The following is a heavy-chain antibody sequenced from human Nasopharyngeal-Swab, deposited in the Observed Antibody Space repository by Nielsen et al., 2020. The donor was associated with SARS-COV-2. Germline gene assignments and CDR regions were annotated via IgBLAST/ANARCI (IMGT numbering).Heavy chain of an antibody. CDR3: AVHLQDAFDI. CDR2: ISYDRSNK. J-gene: IGHJ3*02. V-gene: IGHV3-30*03. Sequence: GESLTISCAASGFTFSSYGMHWVRQAPGKGLEWVAVISYDRSNKYYADSVKGRFTISRDNSKNTLYLQMNSLRAEDTAVYYCAVHLQDAFDIWGQGTMFTVSS. CDR1: GFTFSSYG. D-gene: IGHD1-1*01.